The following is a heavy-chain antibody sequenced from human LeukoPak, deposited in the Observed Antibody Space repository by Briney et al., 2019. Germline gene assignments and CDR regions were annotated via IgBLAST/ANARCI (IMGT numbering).Heavy chain of an antibody. CDR2: IYYSGST. CDR3: ARDYGGDAFDI. Sequence: PSETLSLTCTVSGGSISSYYWSWIRQPPGKGLEWIGYIYYSGSTNYNPSLKSRVTISVDTSKNQFSLKLSSVTAADTAVYYCARDYGGDAFDIWSQGTMVTVSS. D-gene: IGHD3-10*01. V-gene: IGHV4-59*01. J-gene: IGHJ3*02. CDR1: GGSISSYY.